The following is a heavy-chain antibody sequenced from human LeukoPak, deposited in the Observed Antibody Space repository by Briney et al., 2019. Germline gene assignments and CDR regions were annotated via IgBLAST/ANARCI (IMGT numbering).Heavy chain of an antibody. J-gene: IGHJ4*02. Sequence: PGGSLRLSCTASGFTVSSNYMSWVRQAPGKGLEWVSVIYSGGSTFYADSVKGRFTISRDNSKNTLYLQMNSLRAEGTAVYYCARLRSRAYWGQGTLVTVSS. V-gene: IGHV3-53*01. D-gene: IGHD3-10*01. CDR1: GFTVSSNY. CDR3: ARLRSRAY. CDR2: IYSGGST.